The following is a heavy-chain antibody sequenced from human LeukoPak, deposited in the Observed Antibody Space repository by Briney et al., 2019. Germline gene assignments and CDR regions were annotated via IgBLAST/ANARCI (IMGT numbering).Heavy chain of an antibody. CDR1: GYTFTSYY. V-gene: IGHV1-46*01. CDR2: INPSGGST. CDR3: ARDTVDRIAVAPENY. J-gene: IGHJ4*02. D-gene: IGHD6-19*01. Sequence: ASVKVSCKASGYTFTSYYMHWVRQAPGQGLEWMGIINPSGGSTSYAQKFQGRVTMTRDTSTSTVYMELSSLRSKDTAVYYCARDTVDRIAVAPENYWGQGTLVTVSS.